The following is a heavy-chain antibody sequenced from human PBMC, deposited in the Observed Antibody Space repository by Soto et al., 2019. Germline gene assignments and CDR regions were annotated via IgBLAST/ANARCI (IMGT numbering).Heavy chain of an antibody. J-gene: IGHJ4*02. D-gene: IGHD4-4*01. V-gene: IGHV3-7*03. CDR3: ARHRDYSLDY. CDR1: GFSFNIYW. CDR2: IKQDGTEE. Sequence: GSLRLSCAASGFSFNIYWMTWVRQAPGRGLEWVANIKQDGTEEYSVDSVKGRFTVSRDNAKNSVYLQMNSLSAEDTAVYYCARHRDYSLDYWGQGTLVTVSS.